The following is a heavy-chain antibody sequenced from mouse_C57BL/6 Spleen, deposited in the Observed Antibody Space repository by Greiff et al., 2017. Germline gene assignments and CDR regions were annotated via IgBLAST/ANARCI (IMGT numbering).Heavy chain of an antibody. J-gene: IGHJ3*01. D-gene: IGHD2-4*01. Sequence: EVKLMESGGGLVKPGGSLKLSCAASGFTFSDYGMHWVRQAPEKGLEWVAYISSGSSTIYSADTVKGRFTISRYNAKNTLFLQMTSLRSEDTAVYYCARPGLRPWFACWGQGTLVTVSA. V-gene: IGHV5-17*01. CDR3: ARPGLRPWFAC. CDR1: GFTFSDYG. CDR2: ISSGSSTI.